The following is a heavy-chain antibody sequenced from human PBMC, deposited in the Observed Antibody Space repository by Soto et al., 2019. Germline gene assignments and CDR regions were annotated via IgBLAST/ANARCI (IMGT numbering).Heavy chain of an antibody. CDR2: IYYSGST. D-gene: IGHD4-17*01. CDR1: GGSISSGGYY. J-gene: IGHJ4*02. V-gene: IGHV4-31*03. CDR3: ASTTTVTTIGLY. Sequence: SETLSLTCTVSGGSISSGGYYWSWIRQHPGKGLEWIGYIYYSGSTYYNPSLKSRVTISVDTSKNQFSLKLSSVTAADTAVYYCASTTTVTTIGLYWGQGTLVTVSS.